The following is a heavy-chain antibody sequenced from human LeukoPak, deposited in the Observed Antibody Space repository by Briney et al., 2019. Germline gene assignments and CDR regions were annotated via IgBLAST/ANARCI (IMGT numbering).Heavy chain of an antibody. D-gene: IGHD1-14*01. Sequence: PGGCLRLSCAASGFTLITNDMTWVRQAPGKGLEWVSALYSDGNTKYADSVQGRFTISRDNSKNTLYLEMNSLSPDDAAVYYCARGVEPLAANTLAYWGQGTLVTVSS. CDR1: GFTLITND. J-gene: IGHJ4*02. V-gene: IGHV3-53*01. CDR3: ARGVEPLAANTLAY. CDR2: LYSDGNT.